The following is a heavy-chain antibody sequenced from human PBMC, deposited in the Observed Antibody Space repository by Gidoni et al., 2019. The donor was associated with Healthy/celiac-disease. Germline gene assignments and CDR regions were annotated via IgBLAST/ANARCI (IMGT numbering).Heavy chain of an antibody. Sequence: QVQLQQWGAGLLKPSETLSLTCAAYGGSFSGYYWSWFRQPPGKGLEWFGEINHSGSTNYNPSLKSRVTISVDTSKNQFSLKLSSVTAADTAVYYCARGLGGFDPWGQGTLVTVSS. CDR1: GGSFSGYY. CDR2: INHSGST. CDR3: ARGLGGFDP. J-gene: IGHJ5*02. V-gene: IGHV4-34*01.